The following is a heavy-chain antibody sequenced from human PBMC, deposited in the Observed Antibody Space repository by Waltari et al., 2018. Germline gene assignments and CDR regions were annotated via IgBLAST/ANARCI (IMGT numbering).Heavy chain of an antibody. J-gene: IGHJ4*02. V-gene: IGHV4-34*01. CDR3: ARRRDRFGRLRSSADYFDY. D-gene: IGHD3-16*01. Sequence: QVQLQQWGAGLLKPSETLSLTCAVYGGSFSGYYWSWIRQPPGKGLEWIGEINHSGSTNYNPSRKGRVTISVDTSKNQFSLKLSSVTAADTAVYYCARRRDRFGRLRSSADYFDYWGQGTLVTVSS. CDR2: INHSGST. CDR1: GGSFSGYY.